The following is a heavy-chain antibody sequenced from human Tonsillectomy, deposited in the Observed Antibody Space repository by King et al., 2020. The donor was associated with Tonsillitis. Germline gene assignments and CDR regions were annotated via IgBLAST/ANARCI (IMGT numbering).Heavy chain of an antibody. V-gene: IGHV3-30*04. J-gene: IGHJ6*02. CDR2: ILYDGSNK. CDR1: GFTFSSYA. Sequence: VQLVESGGGVVQPGRSLRLSCAASGFTFSSYAMHWVRQAPGKGLEWVAVILYDGSNKYYADSVKGRFTISRDSSKNTLYLQMNSLRAEDTAVYYCVAEYYYDSRGTDGMDVWGQGTTVTVSS. D-gene: IGHD3-22*01. CDR3: VAEYYYDSRGTDGMDV.